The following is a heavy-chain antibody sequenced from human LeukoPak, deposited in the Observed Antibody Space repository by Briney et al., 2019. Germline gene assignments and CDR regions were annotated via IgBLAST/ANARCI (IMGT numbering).Heavy chain of an antibody. V-gene: IGHV3-30-3*01. CDR3: ARAFGGRGYNWNYGDY. D-gene: IGHD1-7*01. Sequence: GGSLRLSCAASGFTFSSYAMHWVRQAPGKGLEWVAVISYDGSNKYYEDSVKGRFTISRDNSKNTLYLKMNSLRAEDTAVYYCARAFGGRGYNWNYGDYWGQGTLVTVSS. CDR1: GFTFSSYA. J-gene: IGHJ4*02. CDR2: ISYDGSNK.